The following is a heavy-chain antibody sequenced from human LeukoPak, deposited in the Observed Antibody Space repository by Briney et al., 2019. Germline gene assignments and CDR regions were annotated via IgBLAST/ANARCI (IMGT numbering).Heavy chain of an antibody. J-gene: IGHJ5*01. CDR3: ARQVAIVEPTDPNWFDS. D-gene: IGHD1-26*01. Sequence: SETPSLTCNVSGDSISSSNYYWGWIRQTPGKGLEWIGSIFYSGSTYYTPSLKSRVTTALDMSQNHFSLRLTSVTAADSAVYYCARQVAIVEPTDPNWFDSWGQGTLVTVSS. CDR1: GDSISSSNYY. CDR2: IFYSGST. V-gene: IGHV4-39*07.